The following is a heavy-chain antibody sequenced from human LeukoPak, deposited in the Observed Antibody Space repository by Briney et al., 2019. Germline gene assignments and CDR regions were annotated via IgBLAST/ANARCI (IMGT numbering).Heavy chain of an antibody. CDR2: ISGSSRTI. V-gene: IGHV3-48*01. Sequence: GGSLRLSCAASGFTFSSYSMNWVRQAPGKGLEWVSYISGSSRTIYYADSVKGRFTISRDNAKNSLYLQMNSLRAEDTAVHYCARKGSSWYLDYWGQGTLVTVSS. CDR1: GFTFSSYS. J-gene: IGHJ4*02. D-gene: IGHD6-13*01. CDR3: ARKGSSWYLDY.